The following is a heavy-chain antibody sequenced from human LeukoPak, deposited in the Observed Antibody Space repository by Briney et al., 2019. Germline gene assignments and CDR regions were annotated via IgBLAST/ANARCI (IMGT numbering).Heavy chain of an antibody. V-gene: IGHV3-30*18. J-gene: IGHJ4*02. CDR3: AKDLATVTTNLVDY. CDR1: GFTFSSYG. D-gene: IGHD4-17*01. Sequence: GGSLRLSCAASGFTFSSYGMHWVRQAPGKGLEWVAAISYDGSNKYYADSVKGRFTISRDNSKNTLYLQMNSLRAEDTAVSYCAKDLATVTTNLVDYWGQGTLVTVSS. CDR2: ISYDGSNK.